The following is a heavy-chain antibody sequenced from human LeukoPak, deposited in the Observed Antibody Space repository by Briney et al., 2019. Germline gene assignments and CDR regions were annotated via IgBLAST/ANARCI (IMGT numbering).Heavy chain of an antibody. V-gene: IGHV4-59*08. CDR1: GGSMSSYY. D-gene: IGHD3-22*01. CDR3: AKTYYYDPFDF. Sequence: SETLSLTCTVSGGSMSSYYWTWIRQPPGKGREWIGYIRYSGFTNYSPSLNSRVSMSLDTSKSQFSLKLSSVTAADTAVYYCAKTYYYDPFDFWGQGTLVTVSS. J-gene: IGHJ4*02. CDR2: IRYSGFT.